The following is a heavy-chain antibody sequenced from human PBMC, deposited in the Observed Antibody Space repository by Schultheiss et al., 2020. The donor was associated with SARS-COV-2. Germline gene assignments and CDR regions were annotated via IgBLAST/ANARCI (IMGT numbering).Heavy chain of an antibody. Sequence: GGSLRLSCAASGFTFSNYAMTWVRQAPGKGLEWVSGISASGDSVYYAGSVKGRFTVSRDNSMTTLWLQMNSLAAGDTAVYYCARPSVVTARSWYFDLWGRGTLVTVSS. V-gene: IGHV3-23*01. CDR1: GFTFSNYA. J-gene: IGHJ2*01. D-gene: IGHD2-21*02. CDR3: ARPSVVTARSWYFDL. CDR2: ISASGDSV.